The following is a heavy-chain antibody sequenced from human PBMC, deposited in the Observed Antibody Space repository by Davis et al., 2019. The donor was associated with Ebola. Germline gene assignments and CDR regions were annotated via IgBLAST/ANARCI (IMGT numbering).Heavy chain of an antibody. CDR3: AALFSGSYLAYVDG. CDR2: IYNRGTT. J-gene: IGHJ6*03. Sequence: MPSETLSLTCTVASGSVNSNVYSWNWIRQSPEKGLEWIGFIYNRGTTNYNPSLNSRVTISKDKSRNQFSLELSSVTAADTAVYYCAALFSGSYLAYVDGWGKGTTVTVS. D-gene: IGHD1-26*01. CDR1: SGSVNSNVYS. V-gene: IGHV4-61*08.